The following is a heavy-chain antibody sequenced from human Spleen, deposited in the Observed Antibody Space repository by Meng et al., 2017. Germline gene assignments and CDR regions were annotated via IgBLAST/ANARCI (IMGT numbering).Heavy chain of an antibody. J-gene: IGHJ4*02. CDR3: ARQDRDSRSSPDY. CDR2: ISSESAHI. CDR1: GFTFSSYS. V-gene: IGHV3-21*01. D-gene: IGHD6-6*01. Sequence: GGSLRLSCAASGFTFSSYSMNWVRQAPGKGLEWVSSISSESAHILYAESVKGRFIISRDNAKNSLYLQMDSLSAEDTAVYYCARQDRDSRSSPDYWGQGTLVTVSS.